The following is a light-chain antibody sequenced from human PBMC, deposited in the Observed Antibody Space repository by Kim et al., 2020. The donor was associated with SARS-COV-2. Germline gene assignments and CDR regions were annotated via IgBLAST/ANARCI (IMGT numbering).Light chain of an antibody. J-gene: IGKJ4*01. CDR2: AAS. V-gene: IGKV1-27*01. Sequence: ASVGDRVTITCRASQGISNYLAWYQQKPGKVPRLLIYAASTLQSGVPSRCSGSGSGTDFTLTISSLQPEDVATYYCQKYNSAPQTFGGGTKVDIK. CDR3: QKYNSAPQT. CDR1: QGISNY.